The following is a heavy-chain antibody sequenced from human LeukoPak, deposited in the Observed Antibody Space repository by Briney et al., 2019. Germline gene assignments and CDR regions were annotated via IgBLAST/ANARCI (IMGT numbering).Heavy chain of an antibody. CDR3: ARAMVRGVIIFDY. Sequence: PSETLSPTCTLSGGSTSSYYWSWIPRPAAKGLEWVGRIYTSGRTNYNPSLKSRVTMSVDTSKNQFSLKLSSVAAAHTAVYYCARAMVRGVIIFDYCGPGTLVTVSS. CDR2: IYTSGRT. V-gene: IGHV4-4*07. J-gene: IGHJ4*02. CDR1: GGSTSSYY. D-gene: IGHD3-10*01.